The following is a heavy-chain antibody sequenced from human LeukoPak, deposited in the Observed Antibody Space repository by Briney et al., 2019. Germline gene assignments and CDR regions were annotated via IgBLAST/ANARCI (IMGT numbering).Heavy chain of an antibody. V-gene: IGHV4-34*01. CDR1: GGSFSGYY. Sequence: LSETLSLTCAVYGGSFSGYYWSWIRQPPGKGLEWIGEINHSGSTNYNPSLKSRVTISVDTSKNQFSLKLSSVTAADTAVCYCARVNLRPFSYGFNDAFDIWGQGTMVTVSS. CDR2: INHSGST. CDR3: ARVNLRPFSYGFNDAFDI. D-gene: IGHD5-18*01. J-gene: IGHJ3*02.